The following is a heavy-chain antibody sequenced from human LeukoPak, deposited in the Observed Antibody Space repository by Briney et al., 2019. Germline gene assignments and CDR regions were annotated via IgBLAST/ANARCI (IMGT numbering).Heavy chain of an antibody. Sequence: SETLSLTCAVSGGSISSGGYSWSWIRQPPGKGLEWIGYIYHSGSTYYIPSLKSRVTISLDRSKNQFSLKLSSVTAADTAVYYCARSIDDFFDFWGQGTLVTVSS. D-gene: IGHD2-21*01. V-gene: IGHV4-30-2*01. CDR3: ARSIDDFFDF. J-gene: IGHJ4*02. CDR1: GGSISSGGYS. CDR2: IYHSGST.